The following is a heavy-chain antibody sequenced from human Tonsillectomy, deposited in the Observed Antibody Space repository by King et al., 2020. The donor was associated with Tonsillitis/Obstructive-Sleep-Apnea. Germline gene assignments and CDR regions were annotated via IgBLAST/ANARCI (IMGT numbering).Heavy chain of an antibody. CDR3: AKDSPQTVTTGDAFDI. Sequence: VQLVESGGGLVQPGGSLRLSCAASGFTFSSYAMSWVRQAPGKGLEWVSAISGSGGSTYYADSVKGRLTISRDNSKNTLYLQMNSLRAEDTAVYYCAKDSPQTVTTGDAFDIWGQGTMVTVSS. J-gene: IGHJ3*02. V-gene: IGHV3-23*04. CDR1: GFTFSSYA. CDR2: ISGSGGST. D-gene: IGHD4-17*01.